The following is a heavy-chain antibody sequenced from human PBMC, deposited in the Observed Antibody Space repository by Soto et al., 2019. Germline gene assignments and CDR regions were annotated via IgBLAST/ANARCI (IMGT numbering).Heavy chain of an antibody. CDR3: AAGEASSRNLAPYYLDF. Sequence: SETLSLTCTVSGGSMRNYFWTWIRQPPGKGLEWIGYIHYSGATSFFPSYNPSLRGRVTISEDTSKNQFSLKLLSVTTADTAVYFCAAGEASSRNLAPYYLDFWGQGTLVTVSS. V-gene: IGHV4-59*01. CDR1: GGSMRNYF. D-gene: IGHD6-13*01. CDR2: IHYSGATSFFP. J-gene: IGHJ4*02.